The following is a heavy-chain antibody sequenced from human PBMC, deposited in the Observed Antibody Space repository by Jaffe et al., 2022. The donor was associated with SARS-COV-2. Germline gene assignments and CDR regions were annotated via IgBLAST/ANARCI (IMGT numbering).Heavy chain of an antibody. D-gene: IGHD2-2*01. V-gene: IGHV4-61*02. CDR3: ARLSCSSTSCFGPTFDP. CDR1: GGSISSGSYF. J-gene: IGHJ5*02. CDR2: IYIRGTT. Sequence: QVQLEESGPGLVKPSQTLSLTCTVSGGSISSGSYFWSWIRQPAGKGLEWIGRIYIRGTTSYNPSLKGRVTISLDTSKNQFSLRLSSVTATDTAVYYCARLSCSSTSCFGPTFDPWGQGILVTVSS.